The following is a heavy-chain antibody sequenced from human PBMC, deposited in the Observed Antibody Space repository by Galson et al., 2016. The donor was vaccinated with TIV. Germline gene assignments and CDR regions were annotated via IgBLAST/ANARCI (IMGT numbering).Heavy chain of an antibody. CDR1: GYIFTNYG. CDR2: ISGFNANT. Sequence: SVKASCKASGYIFTNYGISWVRQAPGQGLEWLGWISGFNANTNSAQQFQGRVTMTTDTSTSTAYMELRSLTSDDTAMYYCARDRKDILTGYYVDYWGQGTLVTVSS. CDR3: ARDRKDILTGYYVDY. V-gene: IGHV1-18*01. J-gene: IGHJ4*02. D-gene: IGHD3-9*01.